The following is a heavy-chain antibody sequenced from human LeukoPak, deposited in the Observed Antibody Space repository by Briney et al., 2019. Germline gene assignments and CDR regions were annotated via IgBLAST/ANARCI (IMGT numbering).Heavy chain of an antibody. CDR2: IKHSGST. J-gene: IGHJ6*02. Sequence: SETLSLTCAVYGGSFSGYYWSWIRQPPGKGLEWIGEIKHSGSTNYNPSLKSRVTISVDTSKNQFSLKLSSVTAADTAVYYCARGDYSYDYYYYYGMDVWGQGTTVTVSS. D-gene: IGHD4-11*01. CDR1: GGSFSGYY. V-gene: IGHV4-34*01. CDR3: ARGDYSYDYYYYYGMDV.